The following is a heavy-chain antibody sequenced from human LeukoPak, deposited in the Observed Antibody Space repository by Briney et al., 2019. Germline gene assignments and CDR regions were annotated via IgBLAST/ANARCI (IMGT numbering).Heavy chain of an antibody. D-gene: IGHD3-10*01. J-gene: IGHJ4*02. V-gene: IGHV4-34*01. Sequence: SETLSLTCAHYVGSFSGYYWSWIRQPPGKGLEWIGEINHSGSTNYNPSLKSRVTISVDTSKNQFSLKLSSVTAADTAVYYCARGRKGVVTIVRGVIRREYYFDYWGQGTLVTVSS. CDR2: INHSGST. CDR1: VGSFSGYY. CDR3: ARGRKGVVTIVRGVIRREYYFDY.